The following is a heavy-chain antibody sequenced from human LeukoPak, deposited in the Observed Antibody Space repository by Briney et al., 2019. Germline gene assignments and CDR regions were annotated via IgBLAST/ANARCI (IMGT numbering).Heavy chain of an antibody. Sequence: GRSLRLSCAASGFTFSIYAMDWVRQAPGKGLEWVALISYDGNNKYYADSVKGRFSLSRDNSKNTLYLQMNSLRPEDTAIYYCARSYYDSTAYYLAEYFQHWGQGTLVTVSS. J-gene: IGHJ1*01. CDR2: ISYDGNNK. V-gene: IGHV3-30-3*01. D-gene: IGHD3-22*01. CDR3: ARSYYDSTAYYLAEYFQH. CDR1: GFTFSIYA.